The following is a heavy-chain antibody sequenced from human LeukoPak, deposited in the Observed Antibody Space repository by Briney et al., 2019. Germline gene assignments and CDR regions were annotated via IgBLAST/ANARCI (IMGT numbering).Heavy chain of an antibody. Sequence: TGGSLRLSCAASGFTFRSYGMSWVRQAPGKGLEWVSSISSSSVYIYYADSVKGRFTISRDNAKNSLYLQMNSLRAEDTAVYYCARAAGYSSGWAIDYWGQGTLVTVSS. J-gene: IGHJ4*02. CDR3: ARAAGYSSGWAIDY. CDR1: GFTFRSYG. D-gene: IGHD6-19*01. CDR2: ISSSSVYI. V-gene: IGHV3-21*01.